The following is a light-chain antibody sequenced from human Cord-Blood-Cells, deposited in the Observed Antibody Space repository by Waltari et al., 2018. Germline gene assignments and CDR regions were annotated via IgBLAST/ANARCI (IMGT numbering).Light chain of an antibody. J-gene: IGLJ3*02. CDR3: CSYAGSSTLV. V-gene: IGLV2-23*01. CDR2: EGS. CDR1: SSDVGSSNF. Sequence: QSALTQPASVSGSPGQSITLSCTGTSSDVGSSNFVSWYQQHPGKAPKLMIYEGSKRPSGVSNRFSGSKSGNTASLTISGLQAEDEADYYCCSYAGSSTLVFGGGTKLTVL.